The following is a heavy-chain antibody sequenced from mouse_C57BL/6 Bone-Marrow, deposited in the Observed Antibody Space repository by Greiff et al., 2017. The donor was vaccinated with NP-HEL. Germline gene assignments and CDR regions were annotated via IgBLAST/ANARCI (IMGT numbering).Heavy chain of an antibody. J-gene: IGHJ1*03. CDR3: ARCGFWYFDV. Sequence: QVQLQQSGAELVRPGSSVKLSCKASGYTFTSYWMHWVKQRPIQGLEWIGNIDPSDSETHYNQKFKDKATLTVDKSSSTAYMQLSSLTSEDSAVYYCARCGFWYFDVWGTGTTVTVSS. D-gene: IGHD1-1*02. CDR2: IDPSDSET. CDR1: GYTFTSYW. V-gene: IGHV1-52*01.